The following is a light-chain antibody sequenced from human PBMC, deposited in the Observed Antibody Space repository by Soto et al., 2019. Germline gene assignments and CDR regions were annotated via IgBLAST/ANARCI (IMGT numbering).Light chain of an antibody. J-gene: IGKJ5*01. CDR2: GAS. CDR1: QSVSSN. Sequence: ETLLTPSPATLSVSPGERAPLSCRASQSVSSNLAWYQQKPGQAPRLLISGASTRATGVPARFSGSGSGTEFTLTITSLQSEDFAVYCCQQYNNWPLTFGPGTRLEIK. V-gene: IGKV3D-15*01. CDR3: QQYNNWPLT.